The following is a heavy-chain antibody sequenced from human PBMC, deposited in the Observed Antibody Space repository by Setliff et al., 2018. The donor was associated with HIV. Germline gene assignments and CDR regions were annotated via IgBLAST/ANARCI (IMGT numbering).Heavy chain of an antibody. J-gene: IGHJ3*02. CDR1: DGSFSGYY. V-gene: IGHV4-34*01. Sequence: SETLSLTCAVYDGSFSGYYWSWIRQPPGKGLEWIGEIDHSGGTNYNSPLKSRVTISVDTSKKQFSLRLSSVTAADTAVYFCARALANWVGRRAFDIWGQGTMVTVSS. CDR3: ARALANWVGRRAFDI. CDR2: IDHSGGT. D-gene: IGHD1-1*01.